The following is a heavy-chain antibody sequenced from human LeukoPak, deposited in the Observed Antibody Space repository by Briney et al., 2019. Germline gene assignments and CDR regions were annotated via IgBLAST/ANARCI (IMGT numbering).Heavy chain of an antibody. CDR3: ARRPGYYDSSGYGLGNYFDY. J-gene: IGHJ4*02. CDR2: IYYSGST. V-gene: IGHV4-59*08. D-gene: IGHD3-22*01. CDR1: GASINSHF. Sequence: SETLSLTCSVSGASINSHFWSWIRQPPGKGLEWIGYIYYSGSTNYNPSLKSRVTISVDTSKNQFSLKLSSVTAADTAVYYCARRPGYYDSSGYGLGNYFDYWGQGTLVTVSS.